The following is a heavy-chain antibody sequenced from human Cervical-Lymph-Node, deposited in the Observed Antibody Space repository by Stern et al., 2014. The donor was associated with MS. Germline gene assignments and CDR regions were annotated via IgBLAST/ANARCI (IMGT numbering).Heavy chain of an antibody. J-gene: IGHJ4*02. CDR3: GREVALTAGLLGF. D-gene: IGHD3-22*01. CDR1: GYSFFRFW. CDR2: IFPSDSET. Sequence: MQLVQSGAGVKKPGEALEIACKGFGYSFFRFWNAWARQRAREGLGWVGMIFPSDSETRYSPSFEGQVTISVDKSTSTAYLHWSSLKASDTARYYCGREVALTAGLLGFWGQGTQVIVS. V-gene: IGHV5-51*01.